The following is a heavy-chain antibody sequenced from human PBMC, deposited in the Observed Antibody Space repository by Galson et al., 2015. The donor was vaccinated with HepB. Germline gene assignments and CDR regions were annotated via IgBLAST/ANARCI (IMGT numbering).Heavy chain of an antibody. CDR2: INQDGSDK. CDR1: GFSYSDYW. J-gene: IGHJ5*02. V-gene: IGHV3-7*03. Sequence: SLRLSCAASGFSYSDYWMSWVRQAPGKGPEWVAKINQDGSDKYYADSVKGRFTISRDNAKNALSLQMNSLRAGDTAVYYCARDKRIGWYTGWLDPWGQGTLVTVSS. D-gene: IGHD6-19*01. CDR3: ARDKRIGWYTGWLDP.